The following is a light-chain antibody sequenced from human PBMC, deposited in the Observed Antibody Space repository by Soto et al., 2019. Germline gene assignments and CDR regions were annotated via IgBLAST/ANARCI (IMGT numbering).Light chain of an antibody. CDR3: QQYNNKS. CDR1: HIVGSN. V-gene: IGKV3-15*01. Sequence: MTQSPSSLSVSPVETPTLSFVAGHIVGSNLARYQQNPAQAPRLLIYSASTTATGIPARFSGSGSGTEFTLTISSLQSEDFAVYYRQQYNNKSFGQGTRLEIK. CDR2: SAS. J-gene: IGKJ5*01.